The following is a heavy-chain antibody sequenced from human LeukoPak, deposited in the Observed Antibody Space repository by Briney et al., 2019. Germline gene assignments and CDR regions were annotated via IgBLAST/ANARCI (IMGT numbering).Heavy chain of an antibody. CDR1: GYTFTSYG. J-gene: IGHJ4*02. Sequence: GASVKVSCKASGYTFTSYGISWVRQAPGHGLEWMGWISAYNGKTNYAQKLQGRVTMTTDTSTSTAYMELRSLRSDDTAVYYCARDLRGSGYPTACAYWGQGTLVSVSS. CDR3: ARDLRGSGYPTACAY. D-gene: IGHD5-12*01. V-gene: IGHV1-18*01. CDR2: ISAYNGKT.